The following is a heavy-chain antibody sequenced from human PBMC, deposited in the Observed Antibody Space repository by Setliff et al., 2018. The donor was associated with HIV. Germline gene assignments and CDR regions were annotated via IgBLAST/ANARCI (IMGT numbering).Heavy chain of an antibody. CDR1: GGSLSSGSHY. CDR2: FYTSGTT. J-gene: IGHJ6*02. Sequence: TLSLTCSVSGGSLSSGSHYCTWLRQAAGKGLEWIGHFYTSGTTNYNPSLESRVTISVDTSKNQFSLKLSSVTAADAAVYYCGTAMYYYYGLDVWGLGIRVTVSS. D-gene: IGHD2-2*01. V-gene: IGHV4-61*09. CDR3: GTAMYYYYGLDV.